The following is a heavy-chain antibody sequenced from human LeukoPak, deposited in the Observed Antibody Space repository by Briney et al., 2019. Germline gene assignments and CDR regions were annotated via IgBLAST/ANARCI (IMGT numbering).Heavy chain of an antibody. CDR1: GFTFSSYS. Sequence: GGSLRLSCAASGFTFSSYSMNWVRQAPGKGLEWVSYISSSSSTIYYADSVKGRFTISRDNAKNSLYLQMNSLRAEDTAVYYCARALLRYFGWTLFDPWGQGTLVTVSS. D-gene: IGHD3-9*01. CDR2: ISSSSSTI. J-gene: IGHJ5*02. CDR3: ARALLRYFGWTLFDP. V-gene: IGHV3-48*04.